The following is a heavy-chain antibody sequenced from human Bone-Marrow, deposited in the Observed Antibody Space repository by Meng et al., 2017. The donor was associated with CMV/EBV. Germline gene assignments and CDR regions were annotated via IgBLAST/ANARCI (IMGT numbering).Heavy chain of an antibody. V-gene: IGHV4-59*05. CDR2: IYYSGST. Sequence: SETLSLTCTVSGGSISSYYWSWIRQPPGKGLEWIGSIYYSGSTYYNPSLKSRVTISVDTSKNQFSLKLSSVTAADTAVYYCARLRLGAHLDYWGQGTLVTVSS. CDR3: ARLRLGAHLDY. D-gene: IGHD3-16*01. CDR1: GGSISSYY. J-gene: IGHJ4*02.